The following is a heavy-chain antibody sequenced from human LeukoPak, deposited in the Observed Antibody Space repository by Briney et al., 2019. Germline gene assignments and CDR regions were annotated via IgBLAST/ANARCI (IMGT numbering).Heavy chain of an antibody. CDR2: ISAYNGNT. CDR3: ARDQRYYYYYGMDV. V-gene: IGHV1-18*01. Sequence: ASVKVSCKASGYTFTSYGISWVQQAPGQGLEWMGWISAYNGNTNYAQKLQGRVTMTTDTSTSTAYMELRSLRSDDTAVYYCARDQRYYYYYGMDVWGQGTTVTVSS. J-gene: IGHJ6*02. CDR1: GYTFTSYG.